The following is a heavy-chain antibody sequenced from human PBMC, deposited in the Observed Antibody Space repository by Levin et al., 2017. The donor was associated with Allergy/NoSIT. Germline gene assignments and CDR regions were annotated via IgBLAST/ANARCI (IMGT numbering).Heavy chain of an antibody. D-gene: IGHD2-15*01. CDR3: VKTMAEYCSGGRCFLAMDV. CDR1: GFSFSSHA. J-gene: IGHJ6*02. Sequence: GESLKISCAASGFSFSSHAMHWVRQAPGKGLDWVALISFDGSQKYYADSVKGRFTISRDISNNTLNLEMHSLRAEDTAIYYCVKTMAEYCSGGRCFLAMDVWGQGTTVTVS. CDR2: ISFDGSQK. V-gene: IGHV3-30*18.